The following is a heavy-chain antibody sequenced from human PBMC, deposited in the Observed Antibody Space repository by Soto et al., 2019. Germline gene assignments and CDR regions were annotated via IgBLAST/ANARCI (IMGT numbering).Heavy chain of an antibody. CDR1: GFTFSSYA. Sequence: EVQLLESGGGLVQPGGSLRLSCAASGFTFSSYAMSWVRQAPGKGLEWVSAISGSGGSTYYADSVKGRFTISRDNSKKTLYLQMNSLRAEDTAVYYCAKVVGHSSGWSPKYYFDYWGQGTLVTVSS. J-gene: IGHJ4*02. D-gene: IGHD6-19*01. V-gene: IGHV3-23*01. CDR3: AKVVGHSSGWSPKYYFDY. CDR2: ISGSGGST.